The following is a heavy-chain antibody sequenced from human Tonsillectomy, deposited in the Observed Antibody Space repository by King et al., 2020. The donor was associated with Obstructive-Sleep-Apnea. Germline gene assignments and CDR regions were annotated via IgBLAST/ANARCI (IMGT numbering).Heavy chain of an antibody. Sequence: QLVQSGAEVKKPGASVKVSCKASGYTFTGYYMHRVRQAPGQGLEWMGWINPNSGGTNYAQKFQGWVTMTRDTSISTAYMELSRLRSDDTAVYYCARSAGQWPFFFDYWGQGTLVTVSS. CDR1: GYTFTGYY. CDR3: ARSAGQWPFFFDY. V-gene: IGHV1-2*04. CDR2: INPNSGGT. J-gene: IGHJ4*02. D-gene: IGHD6-19*01.